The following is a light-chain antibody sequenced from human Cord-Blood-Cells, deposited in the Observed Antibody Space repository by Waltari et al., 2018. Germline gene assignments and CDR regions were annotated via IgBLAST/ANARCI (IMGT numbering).Light chain of an antibody. V-gene: IGKV1-39*01. CDR3: QQSYSTPPT. Sequence: DSQMTQSQSSLSASVGDRVTIACRASQSIRSYLNWYQQKPGKAPKPLIYAASSLQRGVPSRFSGSGSGTDFTPTISSLQPEDFATYFCQQSYSTPPTFGQGTKVEIK. CDR1: QSIRSY. CDR2: AAS. J-gene: IGKJ1*01.